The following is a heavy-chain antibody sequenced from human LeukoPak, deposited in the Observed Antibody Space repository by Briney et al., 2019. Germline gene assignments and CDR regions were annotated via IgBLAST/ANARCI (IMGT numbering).Heavy chain of an antibody. CDR1: GFTFGNFP. CDR3: TRGSGRYEY. V-gene: IGHV3-49*02. J-gene: IGHJ4*02. D-gene: IGHD3-9*01. Sequence: GGSLRLSCNTSGFTFGNFPMTWVRQAPGKGLEWVGYIRAKAYGGTTEYAASVKGRFTISRDDSKNIASLHMNSLKTEDTAVYYCTRGSGRYEYWGQGTLVIVSS. CDR2: IRAKAYGGTT.